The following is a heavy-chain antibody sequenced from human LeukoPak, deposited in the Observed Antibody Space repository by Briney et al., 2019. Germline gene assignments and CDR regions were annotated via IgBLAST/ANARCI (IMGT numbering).Heavy chain of an antibody. CDR3: AKDSGGWVYYYYYGMDV. CDR2: ISGDGGST. Sequence: GGSLRLSCAASGFTFDDYAMHWVRQAPGKGLEWVSHISGDGGSTYYADSVKGRFTISRDNSKNSLYLQMNSLRTEDTALYYCAKDSGGWVYYYYYGMDVWGQGTTVTVSS. D-gene: IGHD6-19*01. V-gene: IGHV3-43*02. J-gene: IGHJ6*02. CDR1: GFTFDDYA.